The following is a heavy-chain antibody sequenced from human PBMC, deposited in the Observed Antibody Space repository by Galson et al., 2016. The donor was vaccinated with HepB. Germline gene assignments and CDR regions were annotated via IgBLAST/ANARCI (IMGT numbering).Heavy chain of an antibody. CDR1: GSTFSSYA. Sequence: SLRLSCAASGSTFSSYAMNWVRQAPGKGLEWVSEISANGHRTYYASSVKGRFTVSRDNYENTLYLQMDSLRAEDTAVYYCAKEQGTDEGWFGESDHWGQGTLDTVSS. CDR2: ISANGHRT. D-gene: IGHD3-10*01. J-gene: IGHJ4*02. V-gene: IGHV3-23*01. CDR3: AKEQGTDEGWFGESDH.